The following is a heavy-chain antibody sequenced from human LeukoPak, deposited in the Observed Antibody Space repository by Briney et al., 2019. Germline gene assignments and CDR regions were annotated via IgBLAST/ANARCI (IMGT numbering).Heavy chain of an antibody. CDR3: ASPYGSGRYNWFDP. J-gene: IGHJ5*02. D-gene: IGHD3-10*01. CDR2: IIPIFGTA. Sequence: SVKVSCKASGGTFSSYAISWVRQAPGQGLEWMGGIIPIFGTANYAQKFQGRVTITADESTSTAYMELSSLRSEDTAVYYCASPYGSGRYNWFDPWGQGTLVTVSS. V-gene: IGHV1-69*13. CDR1: GGTFSSYA.